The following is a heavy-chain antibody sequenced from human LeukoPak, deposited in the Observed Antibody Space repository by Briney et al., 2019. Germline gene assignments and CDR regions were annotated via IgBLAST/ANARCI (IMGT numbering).Heavy chain of an antibody. CDR2: SSSSGRTI. J-gene: IGHJ6*02. Sequence: PGGSLRLSCAASGFTFSDFHMSWIRQAPGKGLEWVSYSSSSGRTIYYADSVKGRFTISRDKAKNSLPLQLNSLSAEDTAVFYSARESRYLWGSYRPLTTGAREPWSPSPQYYGMDVWGQGTTVTVSS. CDR1: GFTFSDFH. CDR3: ARESRYLWGSYRPLTTGAREPWSPSPQYYGMDV. D-gene: IGHD3-16*02. V-gene: IGHV3-11*01.